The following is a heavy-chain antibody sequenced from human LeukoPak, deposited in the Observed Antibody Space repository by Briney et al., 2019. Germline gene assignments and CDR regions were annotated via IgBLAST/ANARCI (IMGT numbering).Heavy chain of an antibody. J-gene: IGHJ4*02. CDR2: IYYSGST. Sequence: PSETLSLTCTVSGGSLSSSSYYWGWIRQPPGTGLEWIGSIYYSGSTNYNPSLKSRVTISVDTSKNQFSLKLSSVTAADTAVYYCARQRRFVLSVDYWGQGTLVTVSS. V-gene: IGHV4-39*01. D-gene: IGHD2/OR15-2a*01. CDR1: GGSLSSSSYY. CDR3: ARQRRFVLSVDY.